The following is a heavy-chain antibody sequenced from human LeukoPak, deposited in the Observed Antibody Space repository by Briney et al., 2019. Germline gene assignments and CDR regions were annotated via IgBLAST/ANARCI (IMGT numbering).Heavy chain of an antibody. V-gene: IGHV4-59*02. D-gene: IGHD4-11*01. Sequence: PSETLSLTCTVSGGSVSSYYWSWIRQPPGKGLEWIGYIYYSGSTNYNPSLKSRVTISVDTSKNQFSLKLSSVTAADTAVYYCARATTATGYYYGMDVWGQGTTVTVSS. J-gene: IGHJ6*02. CDR1: GGSVSSYY. CDR2: IYYSGST. CDR3: ARATTATGYYYGMDV.